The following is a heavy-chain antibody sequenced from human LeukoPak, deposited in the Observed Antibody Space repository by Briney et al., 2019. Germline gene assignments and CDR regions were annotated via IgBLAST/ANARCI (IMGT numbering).Heavy chain of an antibody. CDR1: GFTFSSYS. CDR3: AKDLWGVDESTVTYNWFDP. J-gene: IGHJ5*02. D-gene: IGHD4-11*01. CDR2: ISGSGGST. V-gene: IGHV3-23*01. Sequence: PGGSLRLSCAASGFTFSSYSMNWVRQAPGKGLEWVSAISGSGGSTYYADSVKGRFTISRDNSKNTLYLQMNSLRAEDTAVYYCAKDLWGVDESTVTYNWFDPWGQGTLVTVSS.